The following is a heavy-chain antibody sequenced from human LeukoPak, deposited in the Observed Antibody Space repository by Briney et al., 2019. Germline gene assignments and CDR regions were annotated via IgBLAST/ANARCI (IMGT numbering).Heavy chain of an antibody. J-gene: IGHJ4*02. CDR1: GFTFSSYG. CDR3: ANNSSGWAIFDY. Sequence: PGGSLRLSCAASGFTFSSYGMNWLRQAPGKGLEWVSYVSGSSSTIYYADSMKGRFTISRDNAKNSLYLQMNSLRAEDTAVYYCANNSSGWAIFDYWGQGTLVTVSS. D-gene: IGHD6-19*01. CDR2: VSGSSSTI. V-gene: IGHV3-48*01.